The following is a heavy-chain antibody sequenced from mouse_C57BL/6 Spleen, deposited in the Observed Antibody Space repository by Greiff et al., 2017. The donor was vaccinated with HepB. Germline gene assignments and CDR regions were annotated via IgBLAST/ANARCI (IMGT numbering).Heavy chain of an antibody. CDR2: IYPGSGNT. V-gene: IGHV1-76*01. Sequence: VQLQESGAELVRPGASVKLSCKASGYTFTDYYINWVKQRPGQGLEWIARIYPGSGNTYYNEKFKGKATLTAEKSSSTAYMQLSSLTSEDSAVYFCARGEVYDYDYYFDYWGQGTTLTVSS. CDR3: ARGEVYDYDYYFDY. D-gene: IGHD2-4*01. J-gene: IGHJ2*01. CDR1: GYTFTDYY.